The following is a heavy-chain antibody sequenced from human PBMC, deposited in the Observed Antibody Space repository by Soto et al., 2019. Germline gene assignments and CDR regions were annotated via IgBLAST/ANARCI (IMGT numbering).Heavy chain of an antibody. V-gene: IGHV3-23*01. CDR3: AKGGEQLVRAQYYFDY. CDR2: ISGSGGST. CDR1: GCTFSSYA. D-gene: IGHD6-6*01. J-gene: IGHJ4*02. Sequence: GGLLRLSWAASGCTFSSYAMSWVRQAPGKGLEWVSAISGSGGSTYYADSVKGRFTISRDNSKNTLYLQMNSLRAEDTAVYYCAKGGEQLVRAQYYFDYWGQGTLVTVSS.